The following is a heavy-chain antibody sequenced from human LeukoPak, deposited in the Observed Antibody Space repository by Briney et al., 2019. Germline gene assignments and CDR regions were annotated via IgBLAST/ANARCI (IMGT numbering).Heavy chain of an antibody. D-gene: IGHD3-10*01. CDR3: AKDMINENGEYDAFDI. CDR2: IGSSDT. V-gene: IGHV3-23*01. Sequence: GGSLRLSCAASGFTFSIYAMHWVRQAPGKGLGWVSAIGSSDTYYADSVRGRFTISRDNSKNTLYLQMNILRAEDTAIYYCAKDMINENGEYDAFDIWGRGTMVTVSS. CDR1: GFTFSIYA. J-gene: IGHJ3*02.